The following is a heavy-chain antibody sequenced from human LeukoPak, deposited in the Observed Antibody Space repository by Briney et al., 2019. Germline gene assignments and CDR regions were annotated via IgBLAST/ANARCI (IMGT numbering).Heavy chain of an antibody. CDR2: IYYSGST. CDR3: ARQTGYFGY. Sequence: SETLSLTCTVSGGSISSSSYYWGWIRQPPGKGLEWIGSIYYSGSTYYNPSLKSRVTISVDTSKNQFPLKLSSVTAADTAVYYCARQTGYFGYWGQGTLVTVSS. V-gene: IGHV4-39*01. D-gene: IGHD3-3*01. CDR1: GGSISSSSYY. J-gene: IGHJ4*02.